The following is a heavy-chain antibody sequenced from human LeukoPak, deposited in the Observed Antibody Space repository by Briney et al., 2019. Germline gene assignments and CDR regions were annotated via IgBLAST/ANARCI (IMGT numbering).Heavy chain of an antibody. J-gene: IGHJ4*02. CDR3: VRGGSSWYGFDY. V-gene: IGHV3-11*06. CDR1: GFTFSDYY. Sequence: GGSLRLSCAASGFTFSDYYMTWIRQAPGKGLEWVTSISGNSRYTNYADSAKGRFTISRDNAKNTLYLQMNSLRAEDTAVYYCVRGGSSWYGFDYWGQGTLVTVSS. CDR2: ISGNSRYT. D-gene: IGHD6-13*01.